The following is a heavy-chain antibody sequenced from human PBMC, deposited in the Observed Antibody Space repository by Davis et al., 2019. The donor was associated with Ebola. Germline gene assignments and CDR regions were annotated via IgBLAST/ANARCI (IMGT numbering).Heavy chain of an antibody. CDR3: ARSSDSRPVAIHNWFDP. V-gene: IGHV1-69*13. Sequence: SVKVSCKASGCTFSSYAISWVRQAPGQGLEWMGVIIPIFGTANYAQKFQGRVTITADESTSTAYMELSSLRSEDTAVYYCARSSDSRPVAIHNWFDPWGQGTLVTVSS. CDR1: GCTFSSYA. CDR2: IIPIFGTA. D-gene: IGHD6-13*01. J-gene: IGHJ5*02.